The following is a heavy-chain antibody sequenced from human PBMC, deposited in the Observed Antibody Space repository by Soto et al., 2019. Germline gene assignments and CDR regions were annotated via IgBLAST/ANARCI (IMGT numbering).Heavy chain of an antibody. CDR1: GYTFTGYY. CDR3: ARDLMVYDTKTYSGSDP. Sequence: ASLKVSCKASGYTFTGYYMHWVRQAPGQGLEWMGWINPNSGGTNYAQKFQGWVTMTRDTSISTAYMELSRLRSDDTAVYYCARDLMVYDTKTYSGSDPWGQGTLVTVSS. J-gene: IGHJ5*02. D-gene: IGHD2-8*01. V-gene: IGHV1-2*04. CDR2: INPNSGGT.